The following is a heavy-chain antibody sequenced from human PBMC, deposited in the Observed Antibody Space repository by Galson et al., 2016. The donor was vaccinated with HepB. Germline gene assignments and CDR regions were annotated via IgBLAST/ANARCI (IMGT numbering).Heavy chain of an antibody. CDR2: IYPGDSDT. D-gene: IGHD4-11*01. Sequence: QSGAEVKKPGESLKISCKASGYSFTTHWIGWVRQMPGKGLEWMGIIYPGDSDTKYSPSFQGQVTISADKSTSTAYLQWGSLKASDTAMYYCARGLEYSSSKYGLGYWGPGTLVTVSS. V-gene: IGHV5-51*01. CDR1: GYSFTTHW. CDR3: ARGLEYSSSKYGLGY. J-gene: IGHJ4*02.